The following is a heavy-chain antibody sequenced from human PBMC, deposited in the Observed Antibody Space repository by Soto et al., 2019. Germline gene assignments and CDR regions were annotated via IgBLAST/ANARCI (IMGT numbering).Heavy chain of an antibody. CDR3: ATRAEYYDFWSGYYGA. CDR1: GYSFSTSW. D-gene: IGHD3-3*01. CDR2: IYPSDSDT. V-gene: IGHV5-51*01. Sequence: PGESLKISCNGSGYSFSTSWIGWVRQMSGKGLEWMGTIYPSDSDTRYSPSFQGQVIISADKSTSTAYLQWRSLKASDTAMYYCATRAEYYDFWSGYYGAWGQGTLDTVSS. J-gene: IGHJ5*02.